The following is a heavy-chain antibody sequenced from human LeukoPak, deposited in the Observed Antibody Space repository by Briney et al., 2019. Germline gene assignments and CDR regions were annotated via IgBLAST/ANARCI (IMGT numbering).Heavy chain of an antibody. J-gene: IGHJ4*02. Sequence: SETLSLTCAVYGGSFSGYYWSWIRQPPGKGLEWIGEINHSGSTNYNPSLKSRVTISVDTSKNQFSLKLSSVTAADTAVYYCARHPKLSPLDYWGQGALVTVSS. CDR3: ARHPKLSPLDY. D-gene: IGHD2-15*01. CDR2: INHSGST. V-gene: IGHV4-34*01. CDR1: GGSFSGYY.